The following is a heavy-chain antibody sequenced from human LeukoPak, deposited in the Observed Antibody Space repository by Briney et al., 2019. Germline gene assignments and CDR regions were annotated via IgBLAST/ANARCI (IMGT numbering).Heavy chain of an antibody. CDR1: GFTFSDYY. CDR2: ISSSGSTI. V-gene: IGHV3-11*01. CDR3: AREAAVAGTVFDY. J-gene: IGHJ4*02. Sequence: GGSVRLSCAASGFTFSDYYMSWIRQAPGKGLEWVSYISSSGSTIYYADSVKGRFTISRDNAKNSLYLQMNGLRAEDTAVYYCAREAAVAGTVFDYWGQGTLVTVSS. D-gene: IGHD6-19*01.